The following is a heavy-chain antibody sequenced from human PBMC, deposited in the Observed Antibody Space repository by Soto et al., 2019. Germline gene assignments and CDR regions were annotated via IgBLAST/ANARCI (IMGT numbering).Heavy chain of an antibody. J-gene: IGHJ5*02. CDR2: TYYRSKWYN. CDR3: ARDRADYYDSSGLGLHRGWFDP. CDR1: GDSVSSNSAA. D-gene: IGHD3-22*01. Sequence: PSQTLSLTCAISGDSVSSNSAAWNWIRQSPSRGLEWLGRTYYRSKWYNDYAVSVKSRITINPDTSKNQFSLQLNSVTPEDTAVYYCARDRADYYDSSGLGLHRGWFDPWGQGTLVTVSS. V-gene: IGHV6-1*01.